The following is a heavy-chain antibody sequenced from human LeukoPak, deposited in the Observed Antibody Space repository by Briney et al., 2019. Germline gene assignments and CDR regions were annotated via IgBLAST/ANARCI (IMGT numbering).Heavy chain of an antibody. CDR3: VRDAGGY. D-gene: IGHD1-14*01. CDR2: ISSDGGKK. Sequence: PGGSLRLSCVASGFTLRTYAMHWVRQAPGKGLEWVAVISSDGGKKFYSDSVKGQFTISRDNSKNTLYLQMNSLRTEDTGVYFCVRDAGGYWGQGTLVTVSS. V-gene: IGHV3-30-3*01. CDR1: GFTLRTYA. J-gene: IGHJ4*02.